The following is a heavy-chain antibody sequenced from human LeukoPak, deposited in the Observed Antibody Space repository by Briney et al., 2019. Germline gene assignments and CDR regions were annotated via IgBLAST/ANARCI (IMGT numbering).Heavy chain of an antibody. CDR1: GFTFSSYA. CDR2: ISYDGSNK. D-gene: IGHD2-15*01. Sequence: PGGSLRLSCAASGFTFSSYAMHWVRQAPGKGLEWVAVISYDGSNKYYADSVKGRFTIPRDNSKNTLYLQMNSLRAEDTAVYYCAKPMGYCSGGSCYYFDYWGQGTLVTVSS. V-gene: IGHV3-30-3*02. CDR3: AKPMGYCSGGSCYYFDY. J-gene: IGHJ4*02.